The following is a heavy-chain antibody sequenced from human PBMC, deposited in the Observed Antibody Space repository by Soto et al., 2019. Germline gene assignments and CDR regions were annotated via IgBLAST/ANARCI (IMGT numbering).Heavy chain of an antibody. V-gene: IGHV5-51*01. D-gene: IGHD2-2*01. J-gene: IGHJ6*02. CDR2: IYPGDSDT. Sequence: GESLKISCKGSGYSFTSYWIGWVRQMPGKGLEWMGIIYPGDSDTRYSPSFQGQVTISADKSISTAYLQWSSLKASDTAMYYCARFRTSSTSYYYYGMDVWGQGTTVTVS. CDR3: ARFRTSSTSYYYYGMDV. CDR1: GYSFTSYW.